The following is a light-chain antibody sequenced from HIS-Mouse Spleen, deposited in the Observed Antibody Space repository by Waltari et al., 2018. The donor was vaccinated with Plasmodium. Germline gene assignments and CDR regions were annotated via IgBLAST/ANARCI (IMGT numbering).Light chain of an antibody. Sequence: EIAMTQSPATLSVSPGGTATLSCRASQSVSSNLAWYQQKPGQAPRLLIYGASTRATGIPARFSGSGSGTEFTLTISSLQSEDFAVYYCQQYNNWSFTFGPGTKVDIK. J-gene: IGKJ3*01. CDR2: GAS. CDR1: QSVSSN. V-gene: IGKV3-15*01. CDR3: QQYNNWSFT.